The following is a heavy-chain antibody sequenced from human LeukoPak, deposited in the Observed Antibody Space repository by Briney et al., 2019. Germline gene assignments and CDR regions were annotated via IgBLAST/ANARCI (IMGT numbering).Heavy chain of an antibody. J-gene: IGHJ4*02. CDR2: IIPIFGTA. CDR3: ARDAYDYVWGSYLPFDY. CDR1: GGTFSSYA. D-gene: IGHD3-16*02. Sequence: GASVKVSCKASGGTFSSYAISWVRQAPGQGLEWMGGIIPIFGTANYAQKFQGRVTITTDESTSTAYMELSCLRSEHTAVYYCARDAYDYVWGSYLPFDYWSEGTLATVSS. V-gene: IGHV1-69*05.